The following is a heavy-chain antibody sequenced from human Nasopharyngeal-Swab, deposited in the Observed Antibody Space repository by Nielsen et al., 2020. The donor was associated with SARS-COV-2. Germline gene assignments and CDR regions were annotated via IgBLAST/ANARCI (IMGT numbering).Heavy chain of an antibody. CDR3: ARGPLPRYCSGGSCYSRYYYYIDV. CDR2: INHSGST. Sequence: SETLSLTCAVYGGSFSGYYWSWIRQPPGKGLEWIGEINHSGSTNYNPSLKSRVTISVDTSKNQFSLKLSSVTAADTAVYYCARGPLPRYCSGGSCYSRYYYYIDVWGKGTTVTVSS. D-gene: IGHD2-15*01. J-gene: IGHJ6*03. V-gene: IGHV4-34*01. CDR1: GGSFSGYY.